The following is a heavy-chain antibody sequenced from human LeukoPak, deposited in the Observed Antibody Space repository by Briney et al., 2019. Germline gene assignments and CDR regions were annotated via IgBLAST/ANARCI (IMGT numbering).Heavy chain of an antibody. D-gene: IGHD3-22*01. CDR3: ARGLVVVIRSWPSRPYYFDY. V-gene: IGHV3-7*01. Sequence: GGSLRLSCAASGFTFSSYSMNWVRQAPGKGLEWVANIKQDGSEKYYVDSVKGRFTISRDNAKNSLYLQMNSLRAEDTAVYYCARGLVVVIRSWPSRPYYFDYWGQGTLVTVSS. J-gene: IGHJ4*02. CDR1: GFTFSSYS. CDR2: IKQDGSEK.